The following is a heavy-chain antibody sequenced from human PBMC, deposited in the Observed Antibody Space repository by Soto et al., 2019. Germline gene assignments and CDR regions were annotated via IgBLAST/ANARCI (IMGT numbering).Heavy chain of an antibody. D-gene: IGHD2-15*01. V-gene: IGHV1-18*01. CDR3: ARDHRGGTDAFDI. J-gene: IGHJ3*02. CDR2: ISAYNGNT. CDR1: GYTFTSFG. Sequence: QVQLVQSGAEVKKPGASVKVSCKASGYTFTSFGISWVRQAPGQGLEWMGWISAYNGNTNYAENLQGRVTMTTDTSTSTPYMELRRLRSDATAVYYCARDHRGGTDAFDIWGQGTMVTVSS.